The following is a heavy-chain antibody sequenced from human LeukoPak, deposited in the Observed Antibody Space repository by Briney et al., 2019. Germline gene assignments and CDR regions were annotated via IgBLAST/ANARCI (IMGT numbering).Heavy chain of an antibody. CDR2: VTSNGGST. J-gene: IGHJ4*02. Sequence: GGSLRLSCSASGFTFSRYAVHWVRQAPGKGLEYVSGVTSNGGSTYYADSVKGRFTISRDNSKNTLYLQMSTLRAEDTAVYYCVKSSGSSWYMFDYWGQGTLVTVSS. V-gene: IGHV3-64D*09. CDR1: GFTFSRYA. D-gene: IGHD6-13*01. CDR3: VKSSGSSWYMFDY.